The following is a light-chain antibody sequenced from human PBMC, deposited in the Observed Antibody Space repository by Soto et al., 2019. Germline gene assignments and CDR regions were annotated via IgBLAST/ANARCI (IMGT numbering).Light chain of an antibody. CDR2: TAS. J-gene: IGKJ2*01. V-gene: IGKV1-5*03. CDR1: QSISRW. Sequence: DIQMNQSPSTLSASVGDRVTITCRASQSISRWLAWYQQKPGKAPKLLIYTASTLESGVPSRFSGSGSGTAFLLTLGRLQPDDFATYYCQQYKSNSPYTFGQGTKLEIK. CDR3: QQYKSNSPYT.